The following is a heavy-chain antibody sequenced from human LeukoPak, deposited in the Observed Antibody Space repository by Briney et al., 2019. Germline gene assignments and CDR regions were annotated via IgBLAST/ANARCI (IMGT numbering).Heavy chain of an antibody. V-gene: IGHV4-39*01. J-gene: IGHJ4*02. D-gene: IGHD1-26*01. Sequence: SETLSLTCTVSGGSISSSSYYWGWIRQPPGKGLEWIGSIYYSGSAYYNPSLKSRVTISVDTSKNQFSLKLSSVTAADTAVYYCARLSGSYYSDLDYWGQGTLVTVSS. CDR3: ARLSGSYYSDLDY. CDR1: GGSISSSSYY. CDR2: IYYSGSA.